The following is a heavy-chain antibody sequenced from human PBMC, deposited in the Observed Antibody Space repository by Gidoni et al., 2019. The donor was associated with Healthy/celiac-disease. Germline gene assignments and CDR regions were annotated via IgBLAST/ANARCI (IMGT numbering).Heavy chain of an antibody. CDR3: AKDPGLVANHLDY. CDR1: GFTFSRYG. V-gene: IGHV3-30*18. D-gene: IGHD5-12*01. CDR2: ISYDGSNK. J-gene: IGHJ4*02. Sequence: QVQLVESGGGVVQPGRSLRLSCAASGFTFSRYGMHWVRQAPGKGLEWVAVISYDGSNKYYADSVKGRFTISRDNSKNTLYLQMNSLRAEDTAVYYCAKDPGLVANHLDYWGQGTLVTVSS.